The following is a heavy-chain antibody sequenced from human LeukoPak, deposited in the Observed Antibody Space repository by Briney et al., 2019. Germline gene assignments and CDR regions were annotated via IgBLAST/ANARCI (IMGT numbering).Heavy chain of an antibody. CDR1: GYTFTGYY. Sequence: ASVKVSCKASGYTFTGYYMHWVRQAPGQGPEWMGWINPNSGGTNYAQKFQGRVTMTRDTSISTAYMELSRLRSDDTAVYYCASRGQLWFRDDAFDIWGQGTMVTVSS. V-gene: IGHV1-2*02. J-gene: IGHJ3*02. CDR2: INPNSGGT. D-gene: IGHD5-18*01. CDR3: ASRGQLWFRDDAFDI.